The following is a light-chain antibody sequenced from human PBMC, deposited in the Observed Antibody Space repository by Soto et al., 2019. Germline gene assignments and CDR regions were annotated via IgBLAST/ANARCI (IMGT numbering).Light chain of an antibody. V-gene: IGKV4-1*01. CDR2: WAS. CDR1: QSVFHRAKNMNY. Sequence: DTVMTQSPDSLAVSLGERATINCKSSQSVFHRAKNMNYLAWYQQKPGQSPKLLISWASIRDSGVPDRFSGSGSGTDFTLTINSLQAEDAAVYYCQQFYNTPPYTFGQGTRLEIK. CDR3: QQFYNTPPYT. J-gene: IGKJ2*01.